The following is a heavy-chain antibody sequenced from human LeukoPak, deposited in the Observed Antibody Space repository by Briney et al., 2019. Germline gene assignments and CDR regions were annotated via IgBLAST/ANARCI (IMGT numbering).Heavy chain of an antibody. J-gene: IGHJ4*02. CDR2: IYYSGST. D-gene: IGHD1-26*01. Sequence: SETLSLTCTVAGASISSYYWSWIRQPPGKGLEWIGYIYYSGSTNYNVSLKSRVTMSEDTSKNQFSLKLSSVTAADTAIYYCARGGIVGAILYWGQGTLVTVSS. V-gene: IGHV4-59*01. CDR3: ARGGIVGAILY. CDR1: GASISSYY.